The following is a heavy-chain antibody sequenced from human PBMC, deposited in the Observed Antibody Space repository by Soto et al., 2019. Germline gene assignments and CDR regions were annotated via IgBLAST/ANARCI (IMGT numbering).Heavy chain of an antibody. Sequence: ASVKVSCKTSGYTFINFGITWVRQAPGQGLEWVGKIRGYNGDTNYAPKLQGRVTMTTDTSTSTAYLELRTLRSDDTAVYYCARRRHRNPEYFGQGTLVTFCS. CDR3: ARRRHRNPEY. D-gene: IGHD4-4*01. CDR2: IRGYNGDT. V-gene: IGHV1-18*04. J-gene: IGHJ4*02. CDR1: GYTFINFG.